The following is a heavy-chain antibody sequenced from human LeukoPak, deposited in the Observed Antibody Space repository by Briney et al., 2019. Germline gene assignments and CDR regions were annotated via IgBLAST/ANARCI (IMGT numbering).Heavy chain of an antibody. Sequence: GGSLRLSCAASGFTFSSYGIHWVRQAPGKGLEWVAFIRFDGSNKYYADSVKGRFTISRDNSKNTLYLQMNSLRAEDTAVYYCAKDTPDIVVVVAATPSLDYWGQGTLVTVSS. J-gene: IGHJ4*02. CDR3: AKDTPDIVVVVAATPSLDY. D-gene: IGHD2-15*01. V-gene: IGHV3-30*02. CDR2: IRFDGSNK. CDR1: GFTFSSYG.